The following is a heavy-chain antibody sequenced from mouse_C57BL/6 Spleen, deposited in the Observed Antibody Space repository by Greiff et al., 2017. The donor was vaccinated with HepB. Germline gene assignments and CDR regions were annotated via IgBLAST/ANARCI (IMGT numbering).Heavy chain of an antibody. CDR2: IYPGDGDT. V-gene: IGHV1-82*01. CDR3: ARSGDYDVWYYAMDY. J-gene: IGHJ4*01. CDR1: GYAFSSSW. D-gene: IGHD2-4*01. Sequence: VQRVESGPELVKPGASVKISCKASGYAFSSSWMNWVKQRPGKGLEWIGRIYPGDGDTNYNGKFKGKATLTADKSSSTAYMQLSSLTSEDSAVYFCARSGDYDVWYYAMDYWGQGTSVTVSS.